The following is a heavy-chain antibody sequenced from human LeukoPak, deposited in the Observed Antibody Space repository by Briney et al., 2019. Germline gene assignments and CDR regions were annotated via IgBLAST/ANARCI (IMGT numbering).Heavy chain of an antibody. J-gene: IGHJ4*02. CDR2: ISSNGGST. Sequence: PGGSLRLSCAASGFTFSNYAMHWVRQAPGKGLEYVSAISSNGGSTYYANSVKGRFTISRDNSKNTLYLQMGSLRAEDMAVYYCARARITLYYFDYWGQGTLVTVSS. CDR1: GFTFSNYA. CDR3: ARARITLYYFDY. D-gene: IGHD1-14*01. V-gene: IGHV3-64*01.